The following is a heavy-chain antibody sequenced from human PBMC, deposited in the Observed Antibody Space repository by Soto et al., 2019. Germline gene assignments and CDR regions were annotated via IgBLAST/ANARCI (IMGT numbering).Heavy chain of an antibody. Sequence: VQLLESGGGLVQPGGSLRLSCAASGFTFSSYAMSWVRQAPGKGLEWVSAISGSGGSTYYADSVKGRFTISRDNSKNTLYLQMNSLRAEDTAVYYCAKPRGYTWNYGGSDERFDYWGQGTLVTVSS. V-gene: IGHV3-23*01. CDR1: GFTFSSYA. D-gene: IGHD1-7*01. J-gene: IGHJ4*02. CDR3: AKPRGYTWNYGGSDERFDY. CDR2: ISGSGGST.